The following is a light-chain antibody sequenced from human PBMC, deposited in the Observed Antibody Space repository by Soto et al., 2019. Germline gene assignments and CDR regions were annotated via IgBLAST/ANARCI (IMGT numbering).Light chain of an antibody. Sequence: DIQITQSPSSLSASVGDRVTITCQASQNINNYLNWYQQKPGRATKLLIYDASNLEAGVPSRFSGSGSGTDFTLNISSLQTEDCATYYCQQSYSTTFTFGPGNRGIS. CDR2: DAS. V-gene: IGKV1-39*01. J-gene: IGKJ3*01. CDR3: QQSYSTTFT. CDR1: QNINNY.